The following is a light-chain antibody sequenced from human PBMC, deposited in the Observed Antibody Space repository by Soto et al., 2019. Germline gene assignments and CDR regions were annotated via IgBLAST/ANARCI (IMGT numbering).Light chain of an antibody. V-gene: IGKV1-39*01. CDR2: AAS. Sequence: DIQMTQSPSSLSASVGDRVTITCRASQSISSYLHWYQQKPGKAPKLLIHAASSLQCGVPLRFRSSGSGTDLTRTISILQPEDFATYYCQQSYGTPPTFGQGAQGEIK. J-gene: IGKJ1*01. CDR3: QQSYGTPPT. CDR1: QSISSY.